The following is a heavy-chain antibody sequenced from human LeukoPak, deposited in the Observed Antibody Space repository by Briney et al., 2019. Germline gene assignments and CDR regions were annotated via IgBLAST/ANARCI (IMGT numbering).Heavy chain of an antibody. CDR3: ASARSSTSCFDY. Sequence: GGSLRLSCAASGFTFSSYAMHWVRQAPGKGLEWVAVISYDGSNKYYADSVKGRFTISRDNSKNTLYLQMSSLRSEDTAVYYCASARSSTSCFDYWGQGTLVTVSS. CDR1: GFTFSSYA. D-gene: IGHD2-2*01. J-gene: IGHJ4*02. V-gene: IGHV3-30*04. CDR2: ISYDGSNK.